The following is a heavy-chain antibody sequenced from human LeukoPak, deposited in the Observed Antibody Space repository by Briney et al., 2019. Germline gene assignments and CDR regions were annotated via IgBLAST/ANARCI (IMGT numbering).Heavy chain of an antibody. V-gene: IGHV1-18*01. J-gene: IGHJ6*02. CDR3: ARDYTGGILRFLISDEYYYYYCGMDV. Sequence: ASVKVSCKASGYTFTSYGISWVRQAPGQGLEWMGWISAYNGNINYAQKLQGRVTMTTDTSTSTAYMELRSLRSDDTAVYYCARDYTGGILRFLISDEYYYYYCGMDVWGQGTTVTVSS. CDR1: GYTFTSYG. CDR2: ISAYNGNI. D-gene: IGHD3-3*01.